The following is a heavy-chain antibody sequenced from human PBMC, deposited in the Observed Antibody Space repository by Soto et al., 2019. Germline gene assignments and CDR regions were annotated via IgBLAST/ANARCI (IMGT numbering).Heavy chain of an antibody. Sequence: GGSLRLSCTASGFPFSSYSMHWVRQAPGKGLEYVSAITSNGGSTYYPDSMNGRFTIFRDNSENTLYLQMSSLRAEDTAFYYCVKALSARYNSAKAFDVWGQGTMVTVSS. J-gene: IGHJ3*01. CDR2: ITSNGGST. D-gene: IGHD2-2*02. V-gene: IGHV3-64D*06. CDR3: VKALSARYNSAKAFDV. CDR1: GFPFSSYS.